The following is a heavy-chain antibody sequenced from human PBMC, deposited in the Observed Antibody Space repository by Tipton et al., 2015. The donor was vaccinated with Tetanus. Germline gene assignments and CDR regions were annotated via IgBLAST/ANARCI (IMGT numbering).Heavy chain of an antibody. CDR2: IYTSGST. CDR3: ARDPTGVAAEFDP. CDR1: GGSFSGYY. D-gene: IGHD6-25*01. V-gene: IGHV4-4*07. J-gene: IGHJ5*02. Sequence: TLSLTCAVYGGSFSGYYWSWIRQPAGKGLEWIGRIYTSGSTNYNPSLKSRVTMSVDTSKNQFSLKLSSVTAADTAVYYCARDPTGVAAEFDPWGQGTLVTVSS.